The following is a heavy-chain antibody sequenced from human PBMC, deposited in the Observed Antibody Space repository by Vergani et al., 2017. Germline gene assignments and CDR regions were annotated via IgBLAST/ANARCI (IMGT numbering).Heavy chain of an antibody. V-gene: IGHV3-9*01. CDR2: ISWNSGSI. D-gene: IGHD6-19*01. CDR3: AKSSVGWSLDAFDI. CDR1: GFTFDDYA. Sequence: EVQLVESGGGLVQPGRSLRLSCAASGFTFDDYAMHWVRQAPGKGLEWVSGISWNSGSIGYADSVKGRFTISRDNAKNSLYLQMNSLRAEDTALYHCAKSSVGWSLDAFDIWGQGTMVTVSS. J-gene: IGHJ3*02.